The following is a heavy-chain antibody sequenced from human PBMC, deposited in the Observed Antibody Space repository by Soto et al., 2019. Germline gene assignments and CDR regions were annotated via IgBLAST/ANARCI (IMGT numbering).Heavy chain of an antibody. CDR2: IWYDGSNK. D-gene: IGHD3-10*01. CDR3: ARAGFGELGYYGMDV. J-gene: IGHJ6*02. V-gene: IGHV3-33*01. CDR1: GFTFSSYG. Sequence: QVQLVESGGGVVQPGRSLRLSCAASGFTFSSYGMHWVRQAPGKGLEWVAVIWYDGSNKYYADSVMGRFTISRDNSKNTLYLQMNSLRAEDTAVYYCARAGFGELGYYGMDVWGQGTTVTVSS.